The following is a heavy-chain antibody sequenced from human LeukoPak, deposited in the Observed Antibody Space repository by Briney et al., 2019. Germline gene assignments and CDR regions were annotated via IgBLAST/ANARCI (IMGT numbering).Heavy chain of an antibody. V-gene: IGHV4-38-2*02. CDR3: ARDQPFDY. J-gene: IGHJ4*02. Sequence: SETLSLTCTVSGYSISSDYYWAWIRQPPGKGLEWIGSIHNSGRAIYNSSLESRVTISIDRSKNQFSLKLSSVTAADTAVYYCARDQPFDYWGQGTLVTVSS. CDR2: IHNSGRA. CDR1: GYSISSDYY.